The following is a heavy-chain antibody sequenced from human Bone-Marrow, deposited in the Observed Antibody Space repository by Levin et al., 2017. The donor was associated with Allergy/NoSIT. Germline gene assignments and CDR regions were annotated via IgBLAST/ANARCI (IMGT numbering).Heavy chain of an antibody. Sequence: GGSLRLSCAASGFTFSDYYMSWIRQAPGKGLAWVSYINSDGATIYYADSVKGRFTISRDNAKSSVFLQMNSLRADDTAVYYCARDLGGSGWPYFDYWGQGTLVTVSS. CDR3: ARDLGGSGWPYFDY. D-gene: IGHD6-19*01. CDR2: INSDGATI. J-gene: IGHJ4*02. CDR1: GFTFSDYY. V-gene: IGHV3-11*01.